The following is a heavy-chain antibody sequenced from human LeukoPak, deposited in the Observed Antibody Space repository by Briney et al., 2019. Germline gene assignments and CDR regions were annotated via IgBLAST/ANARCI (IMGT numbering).Heavy chain of an antibody. D-gene: IGHD5-24*01. J-gene: IGHJ4*02. CDR1: GGTFSSYA. Sequence: ASVKVSCKASGGTFSSYAISWVRQAPGQGLEWMGRIIPIFGTANYAQKFRGRVTMTTDTPTSTAYMELRSLRSDDTAVYYCASLKTDGYFDYWGQGTLVTVSS. CDR2: IIPIFGTA. V-gene: IGHV1-69*05. CDR3: ASLKTDGYFDY.